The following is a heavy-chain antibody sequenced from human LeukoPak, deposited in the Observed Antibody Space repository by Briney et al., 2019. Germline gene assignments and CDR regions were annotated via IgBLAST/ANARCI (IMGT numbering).Heavy chain of an antibody. Sequence: GGSLRLSCAASGFTFGSYGMHWVRQAPGKGLEWVAFIRYDGSNKYYADSVRGRFTISRDNSKNTLYLQMNSLRAEDTAVYYCAKDAASMVRGVIPAGFDYWGQGALVTVSS. J-gene: IGHJ4*02. CDR2: IRYDGSNK. V-gene: IGHV3-30*02. CDR3: AKDAASMVRGVIPAGFDY. CDR1: GFTFGSYG. D-gene: IGHD3-10*01.